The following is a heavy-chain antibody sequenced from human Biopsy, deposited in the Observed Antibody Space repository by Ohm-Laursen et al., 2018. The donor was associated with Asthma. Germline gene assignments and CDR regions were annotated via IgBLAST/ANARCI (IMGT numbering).Heavy chain of an antibody. CDR1: GDSISSIDYY. J-gene: IGHJ6*02. V-gene: IGHV4-30-4*01. CDR2: IYNSGTT. D-gene: IGHD3-22*01. CDR3: ARSCYDSSPYYYYGMDV. Sequence: TLSLTCTVSGDSISSIDYYWSWIRQPPGRGLEWIGYIYNSGTTYYNPSLESRITISKDTSKNQFSLKLSSVTAADTAVYYCARSCYDSSPYYYYGMDVWGQGTTVTVSS.